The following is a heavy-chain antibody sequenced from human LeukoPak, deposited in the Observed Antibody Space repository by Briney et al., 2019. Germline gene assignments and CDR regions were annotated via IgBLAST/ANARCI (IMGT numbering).Heavy chain of an antibody. V-gene: IGHV4-31*03. D-gene: IGHD6-19*01. CDR3: ARDLVMAGPPDYYYGMDV. J-gene: IGHJ6*01. CDR2: IFYTGRT. Sequence: SETLSLTCTVSGGSIRGYYWSWIRQHPGKGLEWIGYIFYTGRTYYNPSLNSRATISLDTSKNQLSLMVICVTAADTAVYYCARDLVMAGPPDYYYGMDVWGQGTTVIVSS. CDR1: GGSIRGYY.